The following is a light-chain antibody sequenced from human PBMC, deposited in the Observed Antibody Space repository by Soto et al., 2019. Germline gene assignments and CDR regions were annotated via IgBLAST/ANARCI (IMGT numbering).Light chain of an antibody. Sequence: QSVLTQPASVSGSPGQSIAISCTGTSSDVGSYNLVSWYQQHPGKAPKLMIYEDTKRPSGVSERFSGSKSGNTASLTISGLQAEDEADYYCCSYATSSTYVFGTGTKVTVL. CDR1: SSDVGSYNL. V-gene: IGLV2-23*01. CDR2: EDT. J-gene: IGLJ1*01. CDR3: CSYATSSTYV.